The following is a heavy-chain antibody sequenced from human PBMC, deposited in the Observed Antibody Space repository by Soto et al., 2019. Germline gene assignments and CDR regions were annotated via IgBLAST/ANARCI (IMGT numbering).Heavy chain of an antibody. Sequence: SETLSLTCTVSGGSISSSSYYWGWIRQPPGKGLEWIGSIFYSGSTYYNPSLKSRVTISVDTSKNQFSLKLSSVTAADTAVYYCARFPKPIYDSSGYYFDYWGQRTLVTVS. V-gene: IGHV4-39*07. J-gene: IGHJ4*02. CDR1: GGSISSSSYY. CDR2: IFYSGST. CDR3: ARFPKPIYDSSGYYFDY. D-gene: IGHD3-22*01.